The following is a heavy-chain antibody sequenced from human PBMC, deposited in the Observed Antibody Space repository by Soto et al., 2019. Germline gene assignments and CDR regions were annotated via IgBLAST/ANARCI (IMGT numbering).Heavy chain of an antibody. V-gene: IGHV3-7*01. CDR3: VGYGDYLRYYFDY. D-gene: IGHD4-17*01. J-gene: IGHJ4*02. CDR2: IKQDGNEK. CDR1: GFSFNSYW. Sequence: PGGSLRLSCAASGFSFNSYWMSWVRQAPGKGLEWVANIKQDGNEKYYVDSVKGRFTISRDNAKNSLYLQLNSLRAEDTALYYCVGYGDYLRYYFDYSGQGTLVTVSS.